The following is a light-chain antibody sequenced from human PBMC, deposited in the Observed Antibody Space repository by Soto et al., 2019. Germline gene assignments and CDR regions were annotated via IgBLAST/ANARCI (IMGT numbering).Light chain of an antibody. V-gene: IGKV1-39*01. CDR1: QSISSY. J-gene: IGKJ1*01. CDR2: AAS. Sequence: DIQMTQSPSSLSVSVGDRVTITCRASQSISSYLNWYQQKPGKAPKLLIYAASSLQSGVPSRFSGSGSGTDFTLTISSLQPEDFATYYCQQSYSTPRTFGQGTKGDI. CDR3: QQSYSTPRT.